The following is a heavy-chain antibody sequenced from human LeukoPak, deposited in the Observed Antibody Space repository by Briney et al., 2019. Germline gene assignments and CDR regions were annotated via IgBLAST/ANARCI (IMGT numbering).Heavy chain of an antibody. V-gene: IGHV3-30*18. D-gene: IGHD2-15*01. CDR3: AKGGSRGFCSGGSCYSFGMDV. CDR2: ITYDGSNK. Sequence: PGRSLRLSCAASGFTFSSYGLHWVRQAPGKGLDWVSLITYDGSNKYYADSVKGRLTNFRDNSKNTLYLQMNPLRAEDTAVYYGAKGGSRGFCSGGSCYSFGMDVWGQGTTVTVSS. J-gene: IGHJ6*02. CDR1: GFTFSSYG.